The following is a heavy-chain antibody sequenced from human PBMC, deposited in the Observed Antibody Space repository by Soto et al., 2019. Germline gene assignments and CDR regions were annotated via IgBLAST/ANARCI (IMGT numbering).Heavy chain of an antibody. CDR3: ARTPYDSADYKRVAWYFDF. V-gene: IGHV1-58*01. D-gene: IGHD3-22*01. Sequence: SVKVSCKTSGFTFSSSAVHWVRQARGHRLQWIGWIDVGSANANYAQMLQERVTISRDMSTSTAYMELSSLRPEDTAVYYCARTPYDSADYKRVAWYFDFWGPGTLVTVS. J-gene: IGHJ2*01. CDR1: GFTFSSSA. CDR2: IDVGSANA.